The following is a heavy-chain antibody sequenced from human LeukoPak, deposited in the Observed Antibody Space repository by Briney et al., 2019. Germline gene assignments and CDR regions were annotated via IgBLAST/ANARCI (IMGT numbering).Heavy chain of an antibody. Sequence: SETLSLTCAVSGGSISSSNWWSRVRQPPGKGLEWIGEIYHSGSTNYNPSLKSRVTISVDKSKNQFSLKLSSVTAADTAVYYCARDRRSEDSSSSMGWFDPWGQGTLVTVSS. CDR2: IYHSGST. CDR3: ARDRRSEDSSSSMGWFDP. D-gene: IGHD6-13*01. CDR1: GGSISSSNW. J-gene: IGHJ5*02. V-gene: IGHV4-4*02.